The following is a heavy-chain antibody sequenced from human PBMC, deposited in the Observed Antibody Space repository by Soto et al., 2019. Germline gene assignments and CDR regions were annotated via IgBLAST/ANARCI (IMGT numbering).Heavy chain of an antibody. Sequence: QVQLVQSGAEVKKPGSSVKVSCKASGGTFSSYTISWVRQAPGQGLEWMGRIIPILGIANYAQKFQGRVTITAXXFXRRXYMELSSLRSEDTAVYYCGRRASIAAAGANWYFDLWGRGTLVTVSS. CDR3: GRRASIAAAGANWYFDL. D-gene: IGHD6-13*01. V-gene: IGHV1-69*02. CDR2: IIPILGIA. J-gene: IGHJ2*01. CDR1: GGTFSSYT.